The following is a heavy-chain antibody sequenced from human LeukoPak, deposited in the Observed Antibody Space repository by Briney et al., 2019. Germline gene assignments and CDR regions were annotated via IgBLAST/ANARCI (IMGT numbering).Heavy chain of an antibody. CDR3: ARDGRGYSYVALV. V-gene: IGHV1-69*04. CDR1: GGTFSSYT. D-gene: IGHD5-18*01. Sequence: ASVKVSCKASGGTFSSYTISWVRQAPGQGLEWMGRIIPILGIATYAQKFQGRVTITADKSTSTAYMELSSLRSEDTAVYYCARDGRGYSYVALVWGKGTTVTVSS. J-gene: IGHJ6*04. CDR2: IIPILGIA.